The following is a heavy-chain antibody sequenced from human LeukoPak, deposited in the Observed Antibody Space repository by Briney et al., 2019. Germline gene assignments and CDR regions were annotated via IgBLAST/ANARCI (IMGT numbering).Heavy chain of an antibody. CDR1: GFTFSSYW. J-gene: IGHJ4*02. Sequence: GGSLRLSCSASGFTFSSYWMSWVHQAPGKGLEWVANIKQDGSEKYYVDSEKGRFTISRDNAKNSLYLQMNSLRAEDTAVYYCARDGYSYGYFFDYWGQGTLVTVSS. CDR3: ARDGYSYGYFFDY. V-gene: IGHV3-7*03. CDR2: IKQDGSEK. D-gene: IGHD5-18*01.